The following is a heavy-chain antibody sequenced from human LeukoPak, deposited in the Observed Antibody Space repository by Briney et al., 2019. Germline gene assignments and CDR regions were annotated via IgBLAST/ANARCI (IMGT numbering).Heavy chain of an antibody. CDR2: INSDGSST. CDR1: GVTFSNHW. CDR3: TRTMYSSSFDW. Sequence: GGSLRLSCAASGVTFSNHWLHWVRHAPGKGLVWVSLINSDGSSTIYADSVKGRFTISRDNVKDTVSLQMTSLRAEDPAMYYCTRTMYSSSFDWWGQGTLVTVSS. J-gene: IGHJ4*02. D-gene: IGHD6-13*01. V-gene: IGHV3-74*01.